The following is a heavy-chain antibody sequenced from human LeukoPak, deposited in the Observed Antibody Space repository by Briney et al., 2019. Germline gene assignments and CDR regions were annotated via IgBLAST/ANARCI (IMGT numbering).Heavy chain of an antibody. CDR2: ISGSGGTT. V-gene: IGHV3-23*01. Sequence: PGGSLRLSCAASGFTFSSYAMSWVRQAPGKGLEWVSGISGSGGTTYYADSVKGRFPISRDSAKNTVYLQLNSLRAEDTAVYSCAKLATAGTGYWGQGTLVAVSS. D-gene: IGHD6-13*01. J-gene: IGHJ4*02. CDR3: AKLATAGTGY. CDR1: GFTFSSYA.